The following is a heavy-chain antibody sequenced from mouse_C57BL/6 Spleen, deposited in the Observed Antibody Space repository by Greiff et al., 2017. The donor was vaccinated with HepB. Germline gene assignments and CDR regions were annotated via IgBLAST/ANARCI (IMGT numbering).Heavy chain of an antibody. CDR3: ARSRGWGNSYYFDY. CDR1: GFSLSTSGMG. CDR2: IYWDDDK. Sequence: QVTLKESGPGILQSSQTLSLTCSFSGFSLSTSGMGVSWIRQPSGKGLEWLAHIYWDDDKRYNPSLKSRLTISKDTSRNQVFLKITSVDTADTATYYCARSRGWGNSYYFDYWGQGTTLTVSS. D-gene: IGHD2-1*01. J-gene: IGHJ2*01. V-gene: IGHV8-12*01.